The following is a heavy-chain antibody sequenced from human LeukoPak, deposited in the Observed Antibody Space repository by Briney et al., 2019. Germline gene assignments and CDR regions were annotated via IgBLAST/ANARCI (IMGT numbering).Heavy chain of an antibody. J-gene: IGHJ4*02. CDR1: GDSISSNNW. D-gene: IGHD2-8*02. V-gene: IGHV4-4*02. CDR3: ARDTKTGGAWSFDS. Sequence: PSETLSLTCAVSGDSISSNNWWNWVRQPPGKGLEWTGEIFHSGSVNYNPSLKSRVTISVDKSNNQFSLNLISVTAADTAVYYCARDTKTGGAWSFDSWGQGMLVTVSS. CDR2: IFHSGSV.